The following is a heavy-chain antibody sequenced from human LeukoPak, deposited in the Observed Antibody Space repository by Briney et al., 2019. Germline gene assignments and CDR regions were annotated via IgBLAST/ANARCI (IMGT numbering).Heavy chain of an antibody. Sequence: PGGSLRLSCAASGFNFNKYDMTWARQAPGKGLEWVSTITGRSDKTYYTDSVKGRFVTSRDNSKDTLYLQMNSLRAEDTALYYCAKGDWLDDLGQGALVTVSS. D-gene: IGHD2-21*02. V-gene: IGHV3-23*01. CDR1: GFNFNKYD. CDR3: AKGDWLDD. CDR2: ITGRSDKT. J-gene: IGHJ4*02.